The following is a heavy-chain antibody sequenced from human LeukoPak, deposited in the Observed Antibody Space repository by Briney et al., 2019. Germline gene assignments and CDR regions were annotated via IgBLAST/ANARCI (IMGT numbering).Heavy chain of an antibody. D-gene: IGHD1-26*01. V-gene: IGHV1-69*06. CDR3: ARDQDSGSYQGEGGDAFDI. Sequence: SVKVSCKASGGTFSSYAISWVREAPGQGLEWMGGIIPIFGTANYAQKFQGRVTITADKSTSTAYMELSSLRSEDTAVYYCARDQDSGSYQGEGGDAFDIWGQGTMVTVSS. CDR1: GGTFSSYA. CDR2: IIPIFGTA. J-gene: IGHJ3*02.